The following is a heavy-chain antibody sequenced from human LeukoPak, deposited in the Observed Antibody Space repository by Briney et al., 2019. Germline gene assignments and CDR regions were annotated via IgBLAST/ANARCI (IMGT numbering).Heavy chain of an antibody. Sequence: GGSLRLSCAASGFTFSSYIMNWVRQAPGKGLEWVSSISSGSDDIYCADSLKGRFSIPRDNAKNSLYLQMNSLRAEDTAVYYCARVEEAAAFNPWGQGTLVTVSS. CDR2: ISSGSDDI. CDR1: GFTFSSYI. V-gene: IGHV3-21*01. D-gene: IGHD6-13*01. CDR3: ARVEEAAAFNP. J-gene: IGHJ5*02.